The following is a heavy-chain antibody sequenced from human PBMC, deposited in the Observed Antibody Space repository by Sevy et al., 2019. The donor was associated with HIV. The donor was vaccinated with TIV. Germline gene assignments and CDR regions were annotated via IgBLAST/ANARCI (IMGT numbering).Heavy chain of an antibody. J-gene: IGHJ4*02. V-gene: IGHV4-39*01. CDR1: GDSISSSPYY. D-gene: IGHD3-9*01. CDR2: IYYSGST. Sequence: SETLSLTCTVSGDSISSSPYYWGWIRQSHGKGLEWIGSIYYSGSTYYNPSLKSRVPISVDTSTNKFSLKLNSVTAADTAMYYCARQVGQLRFFDWSPGYFDYWGQGILVTVSS. CDR3: ARQVGQLRFFDWSPGYFDY.